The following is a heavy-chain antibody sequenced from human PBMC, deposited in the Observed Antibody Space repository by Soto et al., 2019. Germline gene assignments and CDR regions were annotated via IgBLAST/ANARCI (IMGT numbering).Heavy chain of an antibody. CDR2: ISAYNGNT. Sequence: ASVKVSCKASGYTFTSYGIRWVRQAPGQGLEWMGWISAYNGNTNYAQKLQGRVTMTTDTSTSTAYMELRSLRSDDTAVYYCASPNYYDSSGRGAFDIWGQGTMVTVSS. D-gene: IGHD3-22*01. J-gene: IGHJ3*02. CDR1: GYTFTSYG. CDR3: ASPNYYDSSGRGAFDI. V-gene: IGHV1-18*04.